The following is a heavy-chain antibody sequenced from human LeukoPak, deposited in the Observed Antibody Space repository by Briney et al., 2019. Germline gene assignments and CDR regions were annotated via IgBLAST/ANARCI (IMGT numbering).Heavy chain of an antibody. CDR2: ISYDGSNK. Sequence: GGSLRLSCAASGFTFGSYAMHWVRQAPGKGLEWVAVISYDGSNKYYADSVKGRFTISRDNSKNTLYLQMNSLRAEDTAVYYCARGRGRVTPRPFDYWGRETLSPSPQ. CDR1: GFTFGSYA. V-gene: IGHV3-30-3*01. J-gene: IGHJ4*02. D-gene: IGHD3-16*01. CDR3: ARGRGRVTPRPFDY.